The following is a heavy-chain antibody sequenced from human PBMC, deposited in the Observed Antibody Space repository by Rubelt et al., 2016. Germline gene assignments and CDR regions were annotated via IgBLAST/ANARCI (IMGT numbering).Heavy chain of an antibody. D-gene: IGHD6-6*01. CDR1: GFTVSSSC. CDR3: ARARYTSSSQILDP. J-gene: IGHJ5*02. CDR2: INTDGSTT. V-gene: IGHV3-74*02. Sequence: EVQLVESGGDLVQPGESLRLSCAASGFTVSSSCMSWVRQAPGKGLEWVSRINTDGSTTNYADSVKGRCTISRDNAKHTLYLQMNGLRGEDAAMYYCARARYTSSSQILDPWGPGTLVTVSS.